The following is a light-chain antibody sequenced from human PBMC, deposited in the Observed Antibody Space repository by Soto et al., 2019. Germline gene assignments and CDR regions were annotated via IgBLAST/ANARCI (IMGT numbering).Light chain of an antibody. CDR2: EGS. Sequence: QSALTQPASVSGAPGQSITISCTGTSSDVGTYNLVSWYQQHPGKAPKLMIYEGSKRPSGVSHRFSGSKSGNTASLTISGRQAEDEADDYCCSYAGISTFVVFGGGTKLTVL. J-gene: IGLJ2*01. CDR1: SSDVGTYNL. V-gene: IGLV2-23*03. CDR3: CSYAGISTFVV.